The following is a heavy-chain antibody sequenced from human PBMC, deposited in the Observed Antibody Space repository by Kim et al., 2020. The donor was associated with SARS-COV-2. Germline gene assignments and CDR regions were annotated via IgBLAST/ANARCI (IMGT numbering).Heavy chain of an antibody. V-gene: IGHV1-2*06. CDR3: ARDLPLIDLTLGIAAADNQYYFDY. J-gene: IGHJ4*02. CDR1: GYTFTGYY. Sequence: ASVKVSCKASGYTFTGYYMHWVRQAPGQGLEWMGRINPNSGGTNYAQKFQGRVTMTRDTSISTAYMELSRLRSDDTAVYYCARDLPLIDLTLGIAAADNQYYFDYWGQGTLVTVSS. CDR2: INPNSGGT. D-gene: IGHD6-13*01.